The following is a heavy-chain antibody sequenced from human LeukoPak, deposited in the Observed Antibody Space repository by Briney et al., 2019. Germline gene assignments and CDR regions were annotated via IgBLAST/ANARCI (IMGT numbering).Heavy chain of an antibody. D-gene: IGHD1-14*01. CDR3: ANSEIQQIDY. CDR2: IRYVGSNK. V-gene: IGHV3-30*02. J-gene: IGHJ4*02. Sequence: GGSLRLSCAASGFSFSSYCMHWVRQAPGKGLEWVAFIRYVGSNKYYTDSVEGAFTSSRDNSKKTLYLQMNRLRAEDTAVYYCANSEIQQIDYWGQGTLVTVSS. CDR1: GFSFSSYC.